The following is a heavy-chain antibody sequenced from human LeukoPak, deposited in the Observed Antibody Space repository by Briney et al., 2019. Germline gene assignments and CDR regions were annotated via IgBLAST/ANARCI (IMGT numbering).Heavy chain of an antibody. CDR1: GNYW. CDR2: ISHDGVI. D-gene: IGHD5-24*01. J-gene: IGHJ4*02. CDR3: ARDWVYKIDY. V-gene: IGHV3-74*01. Sequence: GGSLRLSCAASGNYWMHWVRQAPGKGLVWVSRISHDGVISYADSVKGRFTISRDNAKNTLTLQMNSLRVEDTAVYFCARDWVYKIDYWGRGTLVTVSS.